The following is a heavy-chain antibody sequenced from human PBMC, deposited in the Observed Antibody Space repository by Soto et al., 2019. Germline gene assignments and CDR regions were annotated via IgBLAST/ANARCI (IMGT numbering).Heavy chain of an antibody. Sequence: EVQLLESGGGLVQPGGSLRLSCAASGFTFSSYAVSWVRQAPGKGPEWVSAISGSGGNTYYADSVKGRFTISRDNSKNTLYLQTNSLRAEDTAVYYCANTGGGYYGSGKEYFQHWGQGTLVTVSS. CDR1: GFTFSSYA. CDR3: ANTGGGYYGSGKEYFQH. J-gene: IGHJ1*01. CDR2: ISGSGGNT. V-gene: IGHV3-23*01. D-gene: IGHD3-10*01.